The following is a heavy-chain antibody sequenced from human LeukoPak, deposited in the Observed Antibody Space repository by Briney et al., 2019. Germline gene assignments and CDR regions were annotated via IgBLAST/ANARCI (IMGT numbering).Heavy chain of an antibody. V-gene: IGHV3-74*01. CDR3: ASARGSNYGSLGD. Sequence: GGSLRLSCAASGFTFSTYWMHWVRQAPGTGLVWVSRIKSDGSNSNYADCVKGRFSISRDNSKNTLYLQMNSLRAEDTAVYYCASARGSNYGSLGDWGQGTLVTVSP. D-gene: IGHD5-18*01. CDR2: IKSDGSNS. J-gene: IGHJ4*02. CDR1: GFTFSTYW.